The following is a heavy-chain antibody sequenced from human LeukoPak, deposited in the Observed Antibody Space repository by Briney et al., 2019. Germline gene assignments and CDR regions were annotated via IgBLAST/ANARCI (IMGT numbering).Heavy chain of an antibody. J-gene: IGHJ4*02. CDR1: GCTFSNYG. Sequence: GGALRLSCAGSGCTFSNYGMHGVRQAPGKGLEWVALICYDGSKKYYVDSVKGRFTISRDNSKNTLYLQMNSLRDEDTAVYYCARDRFEIRRDYFAYWGQGTLVTVSS. CDR2: ICYDGSKK. D-gene: IGHD3-3*01. V-gene: IGHV3-33*01. CDR3: ARDRFEIRRDYFAY.